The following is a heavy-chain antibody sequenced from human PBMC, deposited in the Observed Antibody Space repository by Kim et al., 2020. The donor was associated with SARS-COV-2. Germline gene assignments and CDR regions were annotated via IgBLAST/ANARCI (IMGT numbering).Heavy chain of an antibody. CDR3: ARDSSPRGFDY. CDR2: ST. J-gene: IGHJ4*02. D-gene: IGHD3-22*01. Sequence: STNDNPSLKDRVPRSVDTSKHQFSLKLSSVTAADTAVYYCARDSSPRGFDYWGQGTLVTVSS. V-gene: IGHV4-34*01.